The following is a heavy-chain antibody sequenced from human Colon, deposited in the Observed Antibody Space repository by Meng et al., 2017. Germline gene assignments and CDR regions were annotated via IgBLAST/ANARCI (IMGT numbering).Heavy chain of an antibody. Sequence: QMQLRESGPGLVKPSGTLSLTCAFSGVSISTTNWWTWFRQSPGKGLEWIGEIAHTGRTNYNRSLKSRVTVSMDKSKNHFSLNVTSVTAADTAVYYCGTTDINYCPIHYWGQGTLVTVSS. CDR2: IAHTGRT. CDR3: GTTDINYCPIHY. J-gene: IGHJ4*02. V-gene: IGHV4-4*02. CDR1: GVSISTTNW. D-gene: IGHD1/OR15-1a*01.